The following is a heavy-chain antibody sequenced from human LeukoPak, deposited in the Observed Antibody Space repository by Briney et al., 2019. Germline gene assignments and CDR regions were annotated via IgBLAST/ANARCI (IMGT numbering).Heavy chain of an antibody. V-gene: IGHV3-7*01. Sequence: PGGSLRLSCAASGFTFSSYWMSWVRQAPGKGLEWVANVKQDGSEKYYVDSVKGRFTISRDNAKNSLYLQMNSLRAEDTAVYYCRAELYYYYYMDVWGKGTTVTVSS. CDR3: RAELYYYYYMDV. D-gene: IGHD1-14*01. CDR1: GFTFSSYW. CDR2: VKQDGSEK. J-gene: IGHJ6*03.